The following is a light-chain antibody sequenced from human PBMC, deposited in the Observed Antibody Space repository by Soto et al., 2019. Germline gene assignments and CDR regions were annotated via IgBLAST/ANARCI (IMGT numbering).Light chain of an antibody. Sequence: QSVLTQPPSASETPGQRVTISCSGSSSNIGSNYVYWYQQLPGTAPKLVIYRNSQRPSGVSDRFSGSKSGTSASLATSGLRSEDEADYYCAAWDDSLFGVVFGGGTKLTVL. CDR1: SSNIGSNY. V-gene: IGLV1-47*01. CDR3: AAWDDSLFGVV. J-gene: IGLJ2*01. CDR2: RNS.